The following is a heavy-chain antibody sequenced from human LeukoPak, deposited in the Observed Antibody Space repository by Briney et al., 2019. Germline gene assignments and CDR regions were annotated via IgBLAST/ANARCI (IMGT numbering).Heavy chain of an antibody. D-gene: IGHD5-18*01. CDR2: IHYSGST. J-gene: IGHJ6*02. CDR1: GGSISSYY. V-gene: IGHV4-59*01. CDR3: AREVDTAGEYGMDV. Sequence: SETLSLTCTVSGGSISSYYWSWIRQPPGKGLEWIGYIHYSGSTNYNPSLKSRVTISVETSKNQFSLKLSSVTAADTAVYYCAREVDTAGEYGMDVWGQGTTVTVSS.